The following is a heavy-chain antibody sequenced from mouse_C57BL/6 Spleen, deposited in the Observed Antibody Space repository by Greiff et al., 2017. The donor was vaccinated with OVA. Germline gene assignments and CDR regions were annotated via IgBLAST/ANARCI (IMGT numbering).Heavy chain of an antibody. CDR3: ARRLGDYYWYFDV. CDR2: INPNNGGT. V-gene: IGHV1-18*01. J-gene: IGHJ1*03. D-gene: IGHD3-3*01. CDR1: GYTFTDYN. Sequence: VHVKQSGPELVKPGASVKIPCKASGYTFTDYNMDWVKQSHGKSLEWIGDINPNNGGTIYNQKFKGKATLTVDKSSSTAYMELRSLTSEDTAVYYCARRLGDYYWYFDVWGTGTTVTVSS.